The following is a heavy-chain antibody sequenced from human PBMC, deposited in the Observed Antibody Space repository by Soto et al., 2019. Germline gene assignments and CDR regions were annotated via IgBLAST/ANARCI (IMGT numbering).Heavy chain of an antibody. CDR2: ISYDGSNK. CDR1: GFTFSSYA. D-gene: IGHD1-26*01. V-gene: IGHV3-30-3*01. CDR3: ARGSYEYY. Sequence: LGLSCAASGFTFSSYAMHWVRQAPGKGLEWVAVISYDGSNKYYADSVKGRFTISRDNSKNTLYLQMNSLRAEVTAVYYCARGSYEYYWGQGTLVTVSS. J-gene: IGHJ4*02.